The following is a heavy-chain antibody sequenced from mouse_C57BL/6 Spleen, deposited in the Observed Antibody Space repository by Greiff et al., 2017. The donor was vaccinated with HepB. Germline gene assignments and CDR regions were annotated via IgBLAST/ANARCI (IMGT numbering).Heavy chain of an antibody. Sequence: QVQLQQSGAELVRPGTSVKVSCKASGYAFTNYLIEWVKQRPGQGLEWIGVINPGMGGTNYNEKFKGKATLTADKSSSTAYMQLSSLTSEDSAVYFCARGITTVVANWYFDVWGTGTTVTVSS. CDR2: INPGMGGT. J-gene: IGHJ1*03. D-gene: IGHD1-1*01. V-gene: IGHV1-54*01. CDR3: ARGITTVVANWYFDV. CDR1: GYAFTNYL.